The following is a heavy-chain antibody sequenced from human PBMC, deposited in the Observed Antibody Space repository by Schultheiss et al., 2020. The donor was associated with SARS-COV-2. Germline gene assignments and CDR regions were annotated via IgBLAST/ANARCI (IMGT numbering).Heavy chain of an antibody. Sequence: SETLSLTCTVSGGSISSGGYYWSWIRQHPGKGLEWIGYIYYSGSTNYNPSLKSRVTISVDTSKNQFSLKLSSVTAADTAVYYCARAYYDILTGYSHFDYWGQGTLVTVSS. V-gene: IGHV4-61*08. J-gene: IGHJ4*02. CDR2: IYYSGST. CDR1: GGSISSGGYY. D-gene: IGHD3-9*01. CDR3: ARAYYDILTGYSHFDY.